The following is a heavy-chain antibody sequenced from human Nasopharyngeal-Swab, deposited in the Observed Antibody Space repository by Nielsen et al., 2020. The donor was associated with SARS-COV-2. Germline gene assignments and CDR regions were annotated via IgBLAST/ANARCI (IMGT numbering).Heavy chain of an antibody. V-gene: IGHV3-11*03. J-gene: IGHJ4*02. Sequence: WIRQPPGKGLEWVSYISSSSSYTNYADSVKGRFTISRDNAKNSLYLQMNSLRAEDTAVYYCASARGSFDYWGQGAVVTVSS. CDR2: ISSSSSYT. CDR3: ASARGSFDY.